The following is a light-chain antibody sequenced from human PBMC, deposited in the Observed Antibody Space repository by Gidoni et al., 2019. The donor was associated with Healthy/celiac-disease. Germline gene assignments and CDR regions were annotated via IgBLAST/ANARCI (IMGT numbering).Light chain of an antibody. CDR3: QQYGSSPQT. J-gene: IGKJ1*01. V-gene: IGKV3-20*01. Sequence: EMVFTQSPGTLSFAPGERATLSCRASQSVSSSYLAWYQQKPGQAPRLLIYGASSRATGIPDRFSGSGSGTDFTLTISRLEPEDFAVYYCQQYGSSPQTFGQGTKVEIK. CDR1: QSVSSSY. CDR2: GAS.